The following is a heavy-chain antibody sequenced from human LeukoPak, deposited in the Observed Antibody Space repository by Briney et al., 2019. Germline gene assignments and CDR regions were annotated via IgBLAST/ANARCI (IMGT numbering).Heavy chain of an antibody. CDR2: IRSKANSYAT. Sequence: GGSLRLSCAASGFTFSGSAMHWVRQASGKGLEWVGRIRSKANSYATAYAASVKGRFTISRDDSKNTAHLQMNSLKTEDTAVYYCTRHLGTYYYDSSGYYLDYWGQGTLVTVSS. D-gene: IGHD3-22*01. CDR3: TRHLGTYYYDSSGYYLDY. V-gene: IGHV3-73*01. CDR1: GFTFSGSA. J-gene: IGHJ4*02.